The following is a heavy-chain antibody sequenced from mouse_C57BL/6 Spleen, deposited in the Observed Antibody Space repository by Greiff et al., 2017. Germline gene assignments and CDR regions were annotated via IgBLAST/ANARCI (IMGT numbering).Heavy chain of an antibody. J-gene: IGHJ3*01. Sequence: VQLQQPGAELVKPGASVKLSCKASGYTFTSYWMHWVKQRPGRGLEWIGRIDPNSGGTKYNEKFKSKATLTVDKPSSTAYMQLSSLTSEDSAVYDCARPQGGYDGAWFAYWGQGTLVTVSA. V-gene: IGHV1-72*01. CDR1: GYTFTSYW. D-gene: IGHD2-2*01. CDR2: IDPNSGGT. CDR3: ARPQGGYDGAWFAY.